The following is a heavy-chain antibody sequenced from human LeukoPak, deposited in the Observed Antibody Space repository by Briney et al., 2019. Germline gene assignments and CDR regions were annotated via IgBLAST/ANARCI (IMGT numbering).Heavy chain of an antibody. V-gene: IGHV3-23*01. J-gene: IGHJ4*02. Sequence: GGSLRLSCVASGFTFRNYAMSWVRQAPGKGLESVSTISGSGSDTYYADSVKGRFTISRDNPKNTLYLHMDSLRADDTAVYYCAKDGEDWGQGPLVTVSS. D-gene: IGHD2-21*01. CDR2: ISGSGSDT. CDR1: GFTFRNYA. CDR3: AKDGED.